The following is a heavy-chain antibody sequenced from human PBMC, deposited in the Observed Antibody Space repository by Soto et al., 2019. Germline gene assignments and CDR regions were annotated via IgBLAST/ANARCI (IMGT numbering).Heavy chain of an antibody. Sequence: SVKVSCKASGGTFSSYAISWVRQAPGQGLEWMGGIIPIFGTANYAQKFQGRVTITADESTSTAYMELSSLRSEDTAVYYCARLKMYSSSWPPHYYYYGMDVWGQGTTVTVSS. CDR2: IIPIFGTA. CDR1: GGTFSSYA. CDR3: ARLKMYSSSWPPHYYYYGMDV. J-gene: IGHJ6*02. V-gene: IGHV1-69*13. D-gene: IGHD6-13*01.